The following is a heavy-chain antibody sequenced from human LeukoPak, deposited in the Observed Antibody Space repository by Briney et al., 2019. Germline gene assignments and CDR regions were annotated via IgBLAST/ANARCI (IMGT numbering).Heavy chain of an antibody. Sequence: GGSLRLSCAASGFTVSSNYMSWVHQAPGKGLEWVSDYADSVKGRFTISRDNSKNTLYLQMNSLRAEDTAVYYCARDLLGGGTFDIWGQGTMVTVSS. V-gene: IGHV3-53*01. J-gene: IGHJ3*02. CDR1: GFTVSSNY. CDR3: ARDLLGGGTFDI. D-gene: IGHD3-16*01.